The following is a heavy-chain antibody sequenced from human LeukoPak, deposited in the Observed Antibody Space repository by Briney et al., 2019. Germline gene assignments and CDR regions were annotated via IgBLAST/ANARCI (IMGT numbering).Heavy chain of an antibody. CDR3: ARGAVRGGTNFDY. D-gene: IGHD3-10*01. CDR1: EDIVAVRPAV. CDR2: AYYRSKWYI. J-gene: IGHJ4*02. V-gene: IGHV6-1*01. Sequence: SETVALTYAISEDIVAVRPAVWSWITQDPSYGLNWLRSAYYRSKWYIDYAVSVKGRISITPDTSKNPFSLQLNPVTPEDTAVYYCARGAVRGGTNFDYWGQGTLVTVYS.